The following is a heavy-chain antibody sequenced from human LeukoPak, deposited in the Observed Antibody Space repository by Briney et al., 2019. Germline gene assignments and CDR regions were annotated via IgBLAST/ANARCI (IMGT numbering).Heavy chain of an antibody. CDR1: GFTFSNYG. Sequence: PGGSLRLSCAASGFTFSNYGMNWVRQSPGKGLEWVSSISSSSSTIYYADSVKGRFTISRDNAKNSLYLRMNSLRAEDTAVYYCARVTSGYDWGYYYYMDVWGKGTTVTVSS. V-gene: IGHV3-48*01. CDR3: ARVTSGYDWGYYYYMDV. J-gene: IGHJ6*03. CDR2: ISSSSSTI. D-gene: IGHD5-12*01.